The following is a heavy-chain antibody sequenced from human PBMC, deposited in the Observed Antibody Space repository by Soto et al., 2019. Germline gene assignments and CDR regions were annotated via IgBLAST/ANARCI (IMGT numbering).Heavy chain of an antibody. CDR3: ASQASPYYYYGMDV. CDR1: GGSISSSSYY. CDR2: IYYSGST. J-gene: IGHJ6*02. V-gene: IGHV4-39*01. Sequence: QLQLQESGPGLVKPSETLSLTCTVSGGSISSSSYYWGWIRQPPGKGLEWIGSIYYSGSTYYNPSLESRVTLSVDTSKNQFSLKLSSVTAADTAVYYCASQASPYYYYGMDVWGQGTTVTVSS.